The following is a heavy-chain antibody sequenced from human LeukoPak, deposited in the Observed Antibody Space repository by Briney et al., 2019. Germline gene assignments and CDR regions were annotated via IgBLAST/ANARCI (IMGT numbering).Heavy chain of an antibody. V-gene: IGHV1-18*01. J-gene: IGHJ3*02. CDR2: ISAYNGNT. CDR3: ARGNSGYDFDALDI. D-gene: IGHD5-12*01. Sequence: ASVTVSCTASGYTFTSYGISWVRQAPGQGLEWMGWISAYNGNTNYAQKLQGRVTMTTDTSTSTAYMELSRLRSDDTAVYYCARGNSGYDFDALDIWGQGTMVTVSS. CDR1: GYTFTSYG.